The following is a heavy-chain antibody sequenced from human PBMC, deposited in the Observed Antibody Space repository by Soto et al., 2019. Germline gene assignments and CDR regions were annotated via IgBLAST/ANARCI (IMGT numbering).Heavy chain of an antibody. CDR2: VFHSGTA. J-gene: IGHJ4*02. CDR3: ASASGDYLVLGGYYLDS. CDR1: GDSISSIKW. D-gene: IGHD4-17*01. V-gene: IGHV4-4*02. Sequence: QVQLQESGPGVMKPSGTLSLTCTVSGDSISSIKWWCWVRQPPGERREGIGEVFHSGTANYNPSLRSRLTLSADTSKNQFSLRLPSVTAADTAVYYCASASGDYLVLGGYYLDSWGQGTLVTVSS.